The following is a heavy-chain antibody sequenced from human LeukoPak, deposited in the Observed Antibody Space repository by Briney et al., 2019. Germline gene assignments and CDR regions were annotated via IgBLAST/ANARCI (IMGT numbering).Heavy chain of an antibody. CDR2: IYYSGST. Sequence: SETLSLTCTVSGGSISSGDYYWSWLRQPPGKGLEWIGYIYYSGSTYYNPSLKSRVTISVDTSKNQFSLKLSSVTAADTAVYYWARVRHPDRLDDAFDIWGQGTMVTVSS. V-gene: IGHV4-30-4*08. J-gene: IGHJ3*02. CDR3: ARVRHPDRLDDAFDI. CDR1: GGSISSGDYY.